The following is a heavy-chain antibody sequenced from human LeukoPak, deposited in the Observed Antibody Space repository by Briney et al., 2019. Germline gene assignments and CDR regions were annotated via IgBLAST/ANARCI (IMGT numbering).Heavy chain of an antibody. CDR3: TGGGATSSWYWFF. V-gene: IGHV3-7*01. Sequence: PGGSLRLSCAASGFTFSSHWMTWVRQAPGKGPEWVASINKDGSEQYYVDSVKGRITISRDNAKNSLSLQVSSLRAEDTAVYYCTGGGATSSWYWFFWGQGTLVTVSS. J-gene: IGHJ4*02. CDR2: INKDGSEQ. CDR1: GFTFSSHW. D-gene: IGHD6-13*01.